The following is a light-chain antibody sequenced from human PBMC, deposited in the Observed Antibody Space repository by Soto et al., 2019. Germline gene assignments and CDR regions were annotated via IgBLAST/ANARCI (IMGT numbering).Light chain of an antibody. CDR2: EGS. V-gene: IGLV2-23*01. Sequence: QSALTQPASVSGSPGQSITISCTGTSSDVGRYNLVSWYQQHPGKAPKLMIYEGSKRPSGVSNRFSGSKSVNTASLTISGLQAEDEDDYSCCSNAGSSTWVFSGGTKVTVL. J-gene: IGLJ3*02. CDR3: CSNAGSSTWV. CDR1: SSDVGRYNL.